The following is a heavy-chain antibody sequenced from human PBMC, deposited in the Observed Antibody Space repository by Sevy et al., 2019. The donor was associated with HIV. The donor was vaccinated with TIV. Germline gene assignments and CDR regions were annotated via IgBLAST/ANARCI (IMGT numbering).Heavy chain of an antibody. J-gene: IGHJ4*02. CDR1: GYTFTGYY. CDR3: ASGFRIDSRGWSYSDY. V-gene: IGHV1-2*02. D-gene: IGHD6-19*01. CDR2: INPNSGGT. Sequence: ASVKVSCKASGYTFTGYYMHWVRQAPGQGLEWMGWINPNSGGTNYAQKFQGRVTMTRDTSISTTYMELSRLTSDDTAVYYCASGFRIDSRGWSYSDYWGQGTLVTASS.